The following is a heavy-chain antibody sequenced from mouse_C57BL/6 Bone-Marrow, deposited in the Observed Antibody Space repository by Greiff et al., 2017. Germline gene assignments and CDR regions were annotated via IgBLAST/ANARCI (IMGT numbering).Heavy chain of an antibody. V-gene: IGHV1-47*01. Sequence: QVHVKQSGAELVKPGASVKMSCKASGYTFTTYPIEWMKQNHGKRLEWIGNFHPYNDDTKYNEKFKGKATLTVEKSSSTVYLAHSRLTSDDSAVYYCARGNCADYAMDYWGQGTSVTVSS. D-gene: IGHD4-1*01. CDR3: ARGNCADYAMDY. CDR1: GYTFTTYP. J-gene: IGHJ4*01. CDR2: FHPYNDDT.